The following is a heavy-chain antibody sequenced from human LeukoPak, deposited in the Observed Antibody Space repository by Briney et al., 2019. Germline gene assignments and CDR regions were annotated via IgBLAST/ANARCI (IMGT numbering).Heavy chain of an antibody. Sequence: PGGSLRLSCAASGFTFSSYAMHWVRQAPGKGLEWVAVISYDGSNKYYADSVKGRFTISRDNSKNTLYLQTNSLRAEDTAVYYCARGHDYGEYYFDYWGQGTLVTVSS. CDR1: GFTFSSYA. J-gene: IGHJ4*02. D-gene: IGHD4-17*01. CDR2: ISYDGSNK. CDR3: ARGHDYGEYYFDY. V-gene: IGHV3-30-3*01.